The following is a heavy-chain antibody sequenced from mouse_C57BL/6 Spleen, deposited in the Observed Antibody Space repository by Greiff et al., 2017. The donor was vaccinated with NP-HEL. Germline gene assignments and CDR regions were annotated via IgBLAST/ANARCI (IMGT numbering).Heavy chain of an antibody. J-gene: IGHJ2*01. V-gene: IGHV1-64*01. CDR3: ARWLLRLYYFDD. Sequence: QVQLQQPGAELVKPGASVKLSCKASGYTFTSYWMHWVKQRPGQGLEWIGMIHPNSGSTNYNEKFKSKATLTVDKSSSTAYMQRSSLTSEDSAVYYCARWLLRLYYFDDWGKGTTLTAAS. CDR1: GYTFTSYW. D-gene: IGHD2-3*01. CDR2: IHPNSGST.